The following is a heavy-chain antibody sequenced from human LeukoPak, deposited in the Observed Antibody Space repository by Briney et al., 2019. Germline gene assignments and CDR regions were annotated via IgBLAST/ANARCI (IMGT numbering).Heavy chain of an antibody. J-gene: IGHJ6*02. Sequence: GGSLRLSCAASGFTFSSYAMSWVRQAPGKGLEWVSAISGSGGSTYYADSVKGRFTISRDNSKNTLYLRMNSLRAEDTAVYYCAIDLRPKVLWFGELSKYYGMDVWGQGTTVTVSS. D-gene: IGHD3-10*01. V-gene: IGHV3-23*01. CDR1: GFTFSSYA. CDR3: AIDLRPKVLWFGELSKYYGMDV. CDR2: ISGSGGST.